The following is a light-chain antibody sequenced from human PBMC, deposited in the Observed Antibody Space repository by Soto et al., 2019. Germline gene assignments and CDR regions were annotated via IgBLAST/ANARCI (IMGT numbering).Light chain of an antibody. CDR3: CSYAGSSIKYV. J-gene: IGLJ1*01. CDR2: EVS. CDR1: SSDVGTYNL. V-gene: IGLV2-23*02. Sequence: QSALTQPASVSGSPGQSITISCTGTSSDVGTYNLVSWYQQHPGKAPKLMIYEVSKRPSGVSNRFSGSKSGNTASLTISGLQAEDYADYYCCSYAGSSIKYVFGIGTKLTVL.